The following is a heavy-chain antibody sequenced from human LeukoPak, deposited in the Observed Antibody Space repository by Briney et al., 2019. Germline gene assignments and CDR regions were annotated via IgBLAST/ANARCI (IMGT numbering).Heavy chain of an antibody. CDR3: AKGGPNTVTTYYYYGMDV. J-gene: IGHJ6*02. D-gene: IGHD4-11*01. V-gene: IGHV3-23*01. Sequence: TGGSLRLSCAASGFTFSSYAMSWLRQAPGKGLEWVSAISGSGGSTHYADSVKGRFTISRDDSKNTLYLQMNSLRAEDTAVYYCAKGGPNTVTTYYYYGMDVWGQGTTVTVSS. CDR2: ISGSGGST. CDR1: GFTFSSYA.